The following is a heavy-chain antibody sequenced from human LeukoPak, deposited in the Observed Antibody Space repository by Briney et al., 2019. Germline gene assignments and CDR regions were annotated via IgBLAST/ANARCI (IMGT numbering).Heavy chain of an antibody. J-gene: IGHJ5*02. CDR2: INPSGGST. CDR1: GYTFTSYY. Sequence: VASVKVSCKASGYTFTSYYLHWVRQAPGQGLEWMGIINPSGGSTSYAQKFQGRATMTRDTSTSTVYMELSSLRSEDTAVYYCARTLTLPNWFDPWGQGTLVTVSS. V-gene: IGHV1-46*01. CDR3: ARTLTLPNWFDP. D-gene: IGHD2-21*02.